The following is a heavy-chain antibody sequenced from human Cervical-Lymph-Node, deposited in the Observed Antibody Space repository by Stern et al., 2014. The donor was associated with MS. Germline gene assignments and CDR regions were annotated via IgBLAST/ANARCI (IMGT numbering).Heavy chain of an antibody. J-gene: IGHJ6*02. V-gene: IGHV1-69*01. Sequence: VQLVESGAEVKKPGSSVKVSCTASGDTFINFGISWVRQAPGQGLEWMGGVIPLFGTTEYAANFQGRLTINADVSATTVYMELSSLRSEDTAVYYCARDNDDNGMDVWGQGTTVTFSS. D-gene: IGHD1-1*01. CDR3: ARDNDDNGMDV. CDR1: GDTFINFG. CDR2: VIPLFGTT.